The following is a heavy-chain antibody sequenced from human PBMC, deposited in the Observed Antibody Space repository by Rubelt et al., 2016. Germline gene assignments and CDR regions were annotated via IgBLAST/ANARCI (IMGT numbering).Heavy chain of an antibody. CDR1: GYTFTSYY. CDR3: AREQETTVTIEGVLGY. Sequence: QVQLVQSGAEVKKPGASVKVSCKASGYTFTSYYMHWVRQAPGQGLEWMGIINPSGGSTSYAQKCQARVTMTRDTSTSTVYMELSSLRSEDTAVYYCAREQETTVTIEGVLGYWGQGTLVTVSS. D-gene: IGHD4-17*01. V-gene: IGHV1-46*01. CDR2: INPSGGST. J-gene: IGHJ4*02.